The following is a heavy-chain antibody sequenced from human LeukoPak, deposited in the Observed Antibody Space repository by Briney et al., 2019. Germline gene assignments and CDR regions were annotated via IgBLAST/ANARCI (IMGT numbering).Heavy chain of an antibody. CDR1: GYTFTSYG. J-gene: IGHJ4*02. CDR3: ARSLSGEWELLREDCFDY. Sequence: GASVEVSCKASGYTFTSYGISWVRQAPGQGLEWMGWISAYNGNTNYAQKLQGRVTMTTDTSTSTAYMELRSLRSDDTAVYYCARSLSGEWELLREDCFDYWGQGTLVTVSS. CDR2: ISAYNGNT. V-gene: IGHV1-18*01. D-gene: IGHD1-26*01.